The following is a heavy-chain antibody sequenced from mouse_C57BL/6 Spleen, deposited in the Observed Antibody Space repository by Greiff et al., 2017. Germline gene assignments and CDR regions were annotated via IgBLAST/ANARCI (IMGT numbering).Heavy chain of an antibody. CDR1: GFTFSNYW. CDR2: IRLKSDNYAT. CDR3: TTVVANYFDY. V-gene: IGHV6-3*01. D-gene: IGHD1-1*01. Sequence: EVKLVESGGGLVQPGGSMKLSCVASGFTFSNYWMNWVRQSPEKGLEWVAQIRLKSDNYATHYAESVKGRFTISRDDSKSSVYLQMNNLRAEDTGIYYCTTVVANYFDYWGQGTTRTVSS. J-gene: IGHJ2*01.